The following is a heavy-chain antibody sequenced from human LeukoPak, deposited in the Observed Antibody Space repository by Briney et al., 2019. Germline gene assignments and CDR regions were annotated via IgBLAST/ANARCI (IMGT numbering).Heavy chain of an antibody. D-gene: IGHD5-24*01. CDR1: GFTFDNYS. Sequence: GGSLRLSCAASGFTFDNYSMNWVRQAPGMGLEWVSSISSRRSFIYYADSVKGRFTISRDTAKNSLYLQMNSLRAEDTAVYFCAREIPGAATTGFDYWGQGTLVIVSS. CDR3: AREIPGAATTGFDY. V-gene: IGHV3-21*01. CDR2: ISSRRSFI. J-gene: IGHJ4*02.